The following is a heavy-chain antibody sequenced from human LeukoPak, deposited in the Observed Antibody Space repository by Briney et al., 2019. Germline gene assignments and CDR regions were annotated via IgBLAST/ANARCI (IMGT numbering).Heavy chain of an antibody. CDR1: GYTLKIYG. D-gene: IGHD2-21*01. CDR3: ARGDVDFDS. V-gene: IGHV1-18*04. Sequence: ASVKVSCMDRGYTLKIYGVSSVSQAPGQGLEWMGWINPHTGDTKNAQILHDRVTMTADPFTDTAYMELRSLRSDDTAVYYCARGDVDFDSWGQGTLVTVS. J-gene: IGHJ4*02. CDR2: INPHTGDT.